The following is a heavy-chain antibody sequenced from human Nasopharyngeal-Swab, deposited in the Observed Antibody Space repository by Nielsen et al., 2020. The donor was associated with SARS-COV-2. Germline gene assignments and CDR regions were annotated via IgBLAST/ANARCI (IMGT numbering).Heavy chain of an antibody. J-gene: IGHJ4*02. CDR3: ARARDGYNLAY. Sequence: WIRQPPGKGLVWVSRINSDGSSTTYADSVKGRFTISRDNAKNTLYLQMNSLRAEDTAVYYCARARDGYNLAYWGRGTLVTVSS. V-gene: IGHV3-74*01. CDR2: INSDGSST. D-gene: IGHD5-24*01.